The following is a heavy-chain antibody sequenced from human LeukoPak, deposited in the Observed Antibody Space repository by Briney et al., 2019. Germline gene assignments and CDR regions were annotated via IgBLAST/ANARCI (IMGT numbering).Heavy chain of an antibody. CDR3: ARHGQYDFWREFYYYYFYVDV. D-gene: IGHD3-3*01. Sequence: SETLSLTCAVYGGSFSGYYWSWIRQPPGKGLEWIGEINHSGSTNYNPSLKSRVTISVDTSKNQFSLKLNSVTAADTAVYYCARHGQYDFWREFYYYYFYVDVWGNGTTVTVSS. CDR2: INHSGST. V-gene: IGHV4-34*01. J-gene: IGHJ6*03. CDR1: GGSFSGYY.